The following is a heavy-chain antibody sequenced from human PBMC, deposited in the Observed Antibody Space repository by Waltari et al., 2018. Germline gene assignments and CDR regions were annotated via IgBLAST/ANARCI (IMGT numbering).Heavy chain of an antibody. CDR3: ARRSSVSPGHNWIDP. J-gene: IGHJ5*02. V-gene: IGHV4-39*01. CDR1: GDSIRGSSYY. D-gene: IGHD3-10*01. Sequence: QLQLQESGPGLVKPSETLSLTCSVSGDSIRGSSYYWAWVRQSPGRGLEWIGIIYYTGSTSYNPSLKSRVKISVDTSKNQFSLNLSSVTDTDTAVYYCARRSSVSPGHNWIDPWGHGILVTVSS. CDR2: IYYTGST.